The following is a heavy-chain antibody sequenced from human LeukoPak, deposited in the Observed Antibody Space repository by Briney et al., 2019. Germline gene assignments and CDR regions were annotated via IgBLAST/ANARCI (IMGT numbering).Heavy chain of an antibody. V-gene: IGHV4-59*01. J-gene: IGHJ4*02. Sequence: SETLSLTCTVSGGSISSYYWSWIRQPPGKGLEWIGYIYYNGSTNYNPSLKSRVTISVDTSKNQFSLKLSSVTAADTAVYYCARATYSGYVPSDYWGQGTLVTVSS. CDR1: GGSISSYY. CDR2: IYYNGST. D-gene: IGHD5-12*01. CDR3: ARATYSGYVPSDY.